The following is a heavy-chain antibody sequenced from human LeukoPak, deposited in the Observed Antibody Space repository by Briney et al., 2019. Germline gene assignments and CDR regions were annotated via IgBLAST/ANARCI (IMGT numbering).Heavy chain of an antibody. D-gene: IGHD3-22*01. J-gene: IGHJ3*02. Sequence: ASVKVSCKASGGTFSSYAISWVRQAPGQGLEWRGGIIPIFGTANYAQKFQGRVTITADESTSTAYMELSSLRSEDTAVYYCARGRDYYDSSGLTAFDIWGQGTMVTVSS. CDR2: IIPIFGTA. V-gene: IGHV1-69*13. CDR3: ARGRDYYDSSGLTAFDI. CDR1: GGTFSSYA.